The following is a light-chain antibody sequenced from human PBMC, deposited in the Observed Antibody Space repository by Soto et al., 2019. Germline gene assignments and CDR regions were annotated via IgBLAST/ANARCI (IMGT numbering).Light chain of an antibody. CDR3: AAWDDSLNGVV. CDR1: SSNIGSKT. J-gene: IGLJ2*01. V-gene: IGLV1-44*01. CDR2: SNN. Sequence: QSVLPQPPSASGTPGQRVTISCSGSSSNIGSKTVNWYQQLPGTAPKLLIYSNNPRPSGVPDRFSGSKSGTSASLAISGLQSEDEADYYCAAWDDSLNGVVFGGGTKLTVL.